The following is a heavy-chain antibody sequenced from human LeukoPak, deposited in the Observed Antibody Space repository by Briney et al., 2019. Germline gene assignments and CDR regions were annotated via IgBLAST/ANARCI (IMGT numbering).Heavy chain of an antibody. D-gene: IGHD3-22*01. CDR2: IYYSGST. J-gene: IGHJ3*02. Sequence: SETLSLTCTVSGGSISSSSYYWGWIRQPPGKGLEWIGSIYYSGSTYYNPSLKSRVTISVDTSKNQFSLKLSSVTAADTALYYCARHQNYYDSSGPSLGVGFDIWGQGTMVTVSS. CDR1: GGSISSSSYY. V-gene: IGHV4-39*01. CDR3: ARHQNYYDSSGPSLGVGFDI.